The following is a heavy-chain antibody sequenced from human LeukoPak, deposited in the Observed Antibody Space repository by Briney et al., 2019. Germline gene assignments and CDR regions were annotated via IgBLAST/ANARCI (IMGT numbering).Heavy chain of an antibody. J-gene: IGHJ4*02. CDR2: INPSGGST. CDR3: AREIGPRQLHLWGSAFDY. CDR1: GYTFTSYY. D-gene: IGHD5-24*01. V-gene: IGHV1-46*01. Sequence: ASVKVSCKASGYTFTSYYMHWVRQAPGQGLEWMGIINPSGGSTTYAQKFQGRVTMTRDTSTSTVYMELSSLRSEDTAVYYCAREIGPRQLHLWGSAFDYWGQGTLVTVSS.